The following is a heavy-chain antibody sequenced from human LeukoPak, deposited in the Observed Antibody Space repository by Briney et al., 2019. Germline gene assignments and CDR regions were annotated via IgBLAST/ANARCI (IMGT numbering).Heavy chain of an antibody. CDR1: GFTVSSNY. Sequence: GGSLRLSCAASGFTVSSNYMTWVRQAPGKGLEGGSVIDSYGTTYYADSVKRRFTISRDTSKNTVFLQMNSLRVEDTAVYYCARESAPGYIDYWGQGTLVTVSS. CDR3: ARESAPGYIDY. J-gene: IGHJ4*02. CDR2: IDSYGTT. V-gene: IGHV3-66*01.